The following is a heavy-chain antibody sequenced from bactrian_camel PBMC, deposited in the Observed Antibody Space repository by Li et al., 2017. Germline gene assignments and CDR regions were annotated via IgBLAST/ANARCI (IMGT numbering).Heavy chain of an antibody. CDR2: VYAGGGST. V-gene: IGHV3S54*01. CDR3: VERGGSWYPDGLHPGRNY. CDR1: GSTSSRNC. J-gene: IGHJ4*01. D-gene: IGHD6*01. Sequence: VQLVESGGGSVQAGGSLRLSCTASGSTSSRNCMGWFRQAPGKEREGVAVVYAGGGSTDYADSVKGRFTISRDNAKNTMYLQMNSLKPEDTAVYYCVERGGSWYPDGLHPGRNYWGQGTQVTVS.